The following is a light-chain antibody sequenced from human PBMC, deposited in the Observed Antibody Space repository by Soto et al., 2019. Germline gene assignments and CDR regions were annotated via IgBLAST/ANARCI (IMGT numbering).Light chain of an antibody. CDR2: AAS. V-gene: IGKV1-5*01. J-gene: IGKJ5*01. CDR1: QSISSW. CDR3: QQLNSYLSIT. Sequence: DIQMTQSPSTLSASVGDRVTITCRASQSISSWLAWYQQKPGKAPKLLIYAASTLQSGVPSRFSGSGSGTDFTLTISSLQPEDFATYYCQQLNSYLSITFGQGTRLEIK.